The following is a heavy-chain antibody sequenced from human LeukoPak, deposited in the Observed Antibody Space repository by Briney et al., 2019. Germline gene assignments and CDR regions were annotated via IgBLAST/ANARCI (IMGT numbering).Heavy chain of an antibody. CDR3: ATFPSGSWSAY. V-gene: IGHV3-48*03. CDR2: IDSSGSNI. J-gene: IGHJ4*02. CDR1: GFTFSSYE. D-gene: IGHD1-26*01. Sequence: GGSLRLSCAASGFTFSSYEMNWVRQAPGKGLEWVSYIDSSGSNIHYADSVKGRFTISRDNAKNSLYLQMNSLKTEDTAVYYCATFPSGSWSAYWGQGTLVTVSS.